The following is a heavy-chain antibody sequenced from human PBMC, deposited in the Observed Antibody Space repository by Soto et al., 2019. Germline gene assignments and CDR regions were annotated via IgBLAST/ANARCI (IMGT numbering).Heavy chain of an antibody. CDR3: ARGGYYDFWSGYPNDAFDI. Sequence: SVKVSCKASGGTFSSYAISWVRQAPGQGLEWMGGIIPIFGTANYAQKFQGRVTITADKSTSTAYMELSSLRSEDTAVYYCARGGYYDFWSGYPNDAFDIWGQGTMVTVSS. CDR1: GGTFSSYA. V-gene: IGHV1-69*06. CDR2: IIPIFGTA. D-gene: IGHD3-3*01. J-gene: IGHJ3*02.